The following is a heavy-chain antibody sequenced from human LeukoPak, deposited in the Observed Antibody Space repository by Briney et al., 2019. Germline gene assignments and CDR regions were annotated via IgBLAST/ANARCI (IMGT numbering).Heavy chain of an antibody. Sequence: GGSLRLSYAASGLTVSSNYMSWVRQAPGRGLEWVSVIKGRFTISRHNSNNTLYLQMNSLRPEDTAVYYCARVISQLVFDYWGQGTLVSVSS. V-gene: IGHV3-53*04. J-gene: IGHJ4*02. CDR3: ARVISQLVFDY. CDR2: I. D-gene: IGHD6-13*01. CDR1: GLTVSSNY.